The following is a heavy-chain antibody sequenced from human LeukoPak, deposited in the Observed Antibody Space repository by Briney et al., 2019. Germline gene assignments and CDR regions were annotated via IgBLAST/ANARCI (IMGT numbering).Heavy chain of an antibody. CDR3: ARDGVLRYFDYYYYMDV. D-gene: IGHD3-9*01. CDR1: GFTFSDYY. J-gene: IGHJ6*03. CDR2: ISSSGSTI. V-gene: IGHV3-11*01. Sequence: GGSLRLSCAASGFTFSDYYMSWIRQAPGKGLEWVSYISSSGSTIYYADSVKGRFTISRDNAKNSLFLQMNSLRAEDTAVYYCARDGVLRYFDYYYYMDVWGKGTTVTISS.